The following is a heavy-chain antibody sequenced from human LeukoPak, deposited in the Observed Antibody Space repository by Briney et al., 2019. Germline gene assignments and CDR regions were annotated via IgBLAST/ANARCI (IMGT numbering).Heavy chain of an antibody. V-gene: IGHV3-33*01. J-gene: IGHJ6*04. CDR3: ARDLEMLRGVARHYYYAMDV. D-gene: IGHD3-10*01. CDR1: GFIFRSYG. CDR2: ICSDESNK. Sequence: PGRSLRLSCAASGFIFRSYGMHWVRQAPGKGLEWVAVICSDESNKFYADSVRGRFTISRDNSKNTLYLQMNSLGAEDTAMYYCARDLEMLRGVARHYYYAMDVWGKGTTGTASP.